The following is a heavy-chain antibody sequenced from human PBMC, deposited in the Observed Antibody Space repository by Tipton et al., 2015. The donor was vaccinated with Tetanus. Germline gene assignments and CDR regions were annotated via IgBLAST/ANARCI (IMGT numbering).Heavy chain of an antibody. J-gene: IGHJ4*02. CDR2: TYPGDSDT. CDR3: ARAHCTDGVCNFDF. V-gene: IGHV5-51*01. D-gene: IGHD2-8*01. CDR1: GYIFNNYW. Sequence: MQLVQSGGEVKKPGESLKISCKGSGYIFNNYWIGWVRQKPGKGLEWMGITYPGDSDTRCSPSFQGQVTISVDKSINTAYLQWSSLKASDTSMFYCARAHCTDGVCNFDFWGKGALVTVAS.